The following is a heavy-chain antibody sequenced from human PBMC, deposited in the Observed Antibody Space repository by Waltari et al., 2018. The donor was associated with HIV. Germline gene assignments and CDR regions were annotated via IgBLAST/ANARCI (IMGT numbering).Heavy chain of an antibody. J-gene: IGHJ4*02. D-gene: IGHD2-15*01. CDR2: ISRDGSSK. Sequence: QVKLVESGGGLVQPGGSLRPSCAAPGFIFRDFAIHWVRQAPGKGLEWVAVISRDGSSKYYADSVQGRFTISRDNSKNSLHLHMNSLRPKDTAVYYCAREGIVAAPFDFWGLGTLVTVSS. V-gene: IGHV3-30*01. CDR3: AREGIVAAPFDF. CDR1: GFIFRDFA.